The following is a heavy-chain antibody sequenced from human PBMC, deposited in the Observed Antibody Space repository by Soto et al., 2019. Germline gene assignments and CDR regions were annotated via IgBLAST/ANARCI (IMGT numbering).Heavy chain of an antibody. Sequence: GGSLRLSCAASGFTVSSNYMSWVRQTPGKGLEWVSVIYSGGSTYYADSVKGRFTISRDNSKNTLYLQMNSLRAEDTAVYYCARRMRPYYDILTGYYITEAFDIWGQGTMVTVAS. V-gene: IGHV3-53*01. CDR3: ARRMRPYYDILTGYYITEAFDI. CDR2: IYSGGST. D-gene: IGHD3-9*01. J-gene: IGHJ3*02. CDR1: GFTVSSNY.